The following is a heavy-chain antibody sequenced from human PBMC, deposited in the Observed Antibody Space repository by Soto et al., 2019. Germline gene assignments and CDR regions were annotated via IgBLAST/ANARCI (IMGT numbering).Heavy chain of an antibody. D-gene: IGHD6-13*01. CDR1: GFTFSNAW. J-gene: IGHJ5*02. CDR3: TTEAAAPDNWYDP. Sequence: EVQLVESGGGLVKPGGSLRLSCAASGFTFSNAWMSWVRQAPGKGLEWVGRIKSKTDCGTTDYAAPVKGRFAISRDDSKNTLYLQMNSLKTEDTAVYYCTTEAAAPDNWYDPWGQGTLVTVSS. CDR2: IKSKTDCGTT. V-gene: IGHV3-15*01.